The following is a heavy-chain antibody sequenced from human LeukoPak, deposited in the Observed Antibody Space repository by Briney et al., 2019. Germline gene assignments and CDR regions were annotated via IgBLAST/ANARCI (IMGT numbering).Heavy chain of an antibody. V-gene: IGHV4-39*01. CDR2: IYYSGST. CDR3: ARLQGTMVRGVIEDY. Sequence: PSETLSLTCTVSGGSISSHYWGWIRQPPGKGLEWIGSIYYSGSTYHNPSLKSRVTIFVDTSKNQFSLKLNSVTAADTAVYYCARLQGTMVRGVIEDYWGQGTLVTVSS. J-gene: IGHJ4*02. CDR1: GGSISSHY. D-gene: IGHD3-10*01.